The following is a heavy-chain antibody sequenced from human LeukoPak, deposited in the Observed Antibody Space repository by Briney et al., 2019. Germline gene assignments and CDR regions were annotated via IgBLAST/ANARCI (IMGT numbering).Heavy chain of an antibody. Sequence: SETLSLTSAVSGGSISSSNWWSWVRQPPGKGLEWIGEVYHSGSTNYNPSLKRRVTISVDESKNQFSLKLNSVTAADTAVYYCARRPPNSGFGYWGQGTLLTVSS. CDR1: GGSISSSNW. D-gene: IGHD3-10*01. J-gene: IGHJ4*02. V-gene: IGHV4-4*02. CDR3: ARRPPNSGFGY. CDR2: VYHSGST.